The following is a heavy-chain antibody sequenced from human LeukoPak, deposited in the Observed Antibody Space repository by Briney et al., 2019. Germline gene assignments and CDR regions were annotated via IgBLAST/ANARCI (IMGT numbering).Heavy chain of an antibody. CDR2: IKSKTDGGTT. CDR1: GFTFSNAW. Sequence: GGSLRLSCAASGFTFSNAWMSWVRQAPGKGLEWVGRIKSKTDGGTTDCAAPVKGRFTILRDDSKNTLYLQMNSLKTEDTAVYYCTALVVVTYFDYWGQGALVTVSS. D-gene: IGHD3-22*01. CDR3: TALVVVTYFDY. V-gene: IGHV3-15*01. J-gene: IGHJ4*02.